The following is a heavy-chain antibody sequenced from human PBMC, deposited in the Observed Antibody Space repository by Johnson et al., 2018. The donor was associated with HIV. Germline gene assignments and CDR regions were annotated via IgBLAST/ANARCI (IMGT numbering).Heavy chain of an antibody. V-gene: IGHV3-30*04. D-gene: IGHD2-2*01. CDR2: ISYDGSNE. CDR1: GFTFSSYA. J-gene: IGHJ3*02. Sequence: QVQLVESGGGVVQPGRSLRLSCAASGFTFSSYAMHWVRQAPGKGLEWVAVISYDGSNEYYADSVKGRVTISRDDSKKTLYLRLNSRRPEDSAVYYCANAVSVAPPSVSFDIWGQGTRVTVSS. CDR3: ANAVSVAPPSVSFDI.